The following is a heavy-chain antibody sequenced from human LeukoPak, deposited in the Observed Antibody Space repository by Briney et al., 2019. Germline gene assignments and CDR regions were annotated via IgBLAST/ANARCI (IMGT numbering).Heavy chain of an antibody. CDR3: ARGRRDGYNLVDAFDI. V-gene: IGHV3-21*01. Sequence: PGGSLRLSCAASGFTFSSYAMSWVRQAPGSGLEWVSSISSSSIYIYYADSLKGRFTISRDNARNSLYLQMNSLRAEDTAVYYCARGRRDGYNLVDAFDIWGQGTMVTVSS. J-gene: IGHJ3*02. CDR1: GFTFSSYA. D-gene: IGHD5-24*01. CDR2: ISSSSIYI.